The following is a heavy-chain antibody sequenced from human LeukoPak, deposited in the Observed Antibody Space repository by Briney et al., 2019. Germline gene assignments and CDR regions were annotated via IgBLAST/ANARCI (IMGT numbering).Heavy chain of an antibody. CDR1: GFTFSDNW. J-gene: IGHJ6*02. CDR2: IKQDGSAS. Sequence: GGSLRLSCAASGFTFSDNWMSWVRQAPRQGLGWVANIKQDGSASFYADSVKGRFTISRDNAKNSLHLQMSSLRVEDTASYYCARGMSLADWGQGTTVTVSS. V-gene: IGHV3-7*01. CDR3: ARGMSLAD.